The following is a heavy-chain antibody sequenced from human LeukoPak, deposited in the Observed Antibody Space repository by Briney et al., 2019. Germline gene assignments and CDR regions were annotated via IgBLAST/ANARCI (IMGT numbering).Heavy chain of an antibody. J-gene: IGHJ4*02. CDR3: ARDRGLTLWFGGLSSGY. CDR2: ISYDGSNK. CDR1: GFTFSSYA. D-gene: IGHD3-10*01. V-gene: IGHV3-30-3*01. Sequence: GGSLRFSCAASGFTFSSYAMHWVRQAPGKGLEWVAVISYDGSNKYYADSVKGRFTISRDNSKNTLYLQMNSLRAEDTAVYYCARDRGLTLWFGGLSSGYWGQGTLVTVSS.